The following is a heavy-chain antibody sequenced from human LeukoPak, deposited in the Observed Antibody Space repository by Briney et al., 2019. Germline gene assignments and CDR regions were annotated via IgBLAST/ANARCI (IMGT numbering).Heavy chain of an antibody. CDR2: ISGSVANT. CDR1: GFTFSTYA. CDR3: TERPSTGGYNS. D-gene: IGHD5-24*01. J-gene: IGHJ5*02. V-gene: IGHV3-23*01. Sequence: GGSLRLSCAVSGFTFSTYAMSWVRQAPGKGLEWVSVISGSVANTYYADSVKGRFTISRENFKDTLYLQMNSLKAEDTALYYCTERPSTGGYNSWGQGTLVTVSS.